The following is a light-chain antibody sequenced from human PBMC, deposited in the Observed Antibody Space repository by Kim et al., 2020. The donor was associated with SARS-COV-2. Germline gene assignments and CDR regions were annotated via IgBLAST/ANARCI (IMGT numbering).Light chain of an antibody. V-gene: IGLV2-11*01. CDR2: DVS. CDR3: CSYAGSYTYV. CDR1: SSDVGGYSY. J-gene: IGLJ1*01. Sequence: QSALTQPRSVSGSPGQSVTISCTGTSSDVGGYSYVSWYQQHPGKAPKLMIYDVSKRPPGVPDHFSGSKSGNTASLTISGLQAEDEADYYCCSYAGSYTYVFGTGTKVTVL.